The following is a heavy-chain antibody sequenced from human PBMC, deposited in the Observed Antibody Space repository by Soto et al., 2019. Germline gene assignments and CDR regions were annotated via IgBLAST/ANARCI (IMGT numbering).Heavy chain of an antibody. V-gene: IGHV1-18*01. J-gene: IGHJ4*02. CDR2: ISAYDGDT. CDR1: GYPFTNYG. CDR3: ARASVIAMAAYFDY. Sequence: QVQLVQSGATVKKPGASVKVSCEASGYPFTNYGISWLRQAPGQGLEWMGWISAYDGDTKYAEKVQGRLTMTLDTSTSTAYIELRSLSSDDAAVYYCARASVIAMAAYFDYWGQGTLVSVSS. D-gene: IGHD6-19*01.